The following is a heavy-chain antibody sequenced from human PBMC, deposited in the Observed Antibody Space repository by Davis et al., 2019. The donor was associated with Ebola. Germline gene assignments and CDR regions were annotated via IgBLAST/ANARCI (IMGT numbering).Heavy chain of an antibody. CDR1: RCTFSSYA. Sequence: SVTVSCQASRCTFSSYAISWLRQAPGQGREWMGRIIPILGIANYAQKFQGRVTITADKSTSTAYMELSSLRSEDTAVYYCARGPYSSGWFDYWGQGTLVTVSS. D-gene: IGHD6-19*01. V-gene: IGHV1-69*04. CDR3: ARGPYSSGWFDY. CDR2: IIPILGIA. J-gene: IGHJ5*01.